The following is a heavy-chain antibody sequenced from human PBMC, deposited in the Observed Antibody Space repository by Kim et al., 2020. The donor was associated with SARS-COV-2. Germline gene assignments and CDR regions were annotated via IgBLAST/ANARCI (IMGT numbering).Heavy chain of an antibody. CDR2: IRSKANSYAT. Sequence: GGSLRLSCAASGFTFSGSAMHWVRQASGKGLEWVGRIRSKANSYATAYAASVKGRFTISRDDSKNTAYLQMNSLKTEDTAVYYCTRYYYDSSGYYPLDYFDYWGQGTLVTVSS. CDR3: TRYYYDSSGYYPLDYFDY. V-gene: IGHV3-73*01. D-gene: IGHD3-22*01. CDR1: GFTFSGSA. J-gene: IGHJ4*02.